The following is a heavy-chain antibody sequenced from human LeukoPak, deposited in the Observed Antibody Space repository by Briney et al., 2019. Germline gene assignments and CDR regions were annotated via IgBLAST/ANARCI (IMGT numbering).Heavy chain of an antibody. CDR2: ISGSGGST. V-gene: IGHV3-23*01. CDR1: GFTFTSYA. J-gene: IGHJ4*02. Sequence: GGSLRLSCAASGFTFTSYAMSWVRQAPGKGLEWVSAISGSGGSTYYADSVKGRFTISRDNSKNTLYVQMNSLRAEDTAVYYCAKDGGSGYYYFDYWGQGTLVTVSS. D-gene: IGHD3-22*01. CDR3: AKDGGSGYYYFDY.